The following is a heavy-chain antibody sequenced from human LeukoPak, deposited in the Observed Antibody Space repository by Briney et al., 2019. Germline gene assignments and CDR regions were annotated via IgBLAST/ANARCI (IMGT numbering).Heavy chain of an antibody. CDR1: GGTFSSYT. Sequence: GASVKVSCKASGGTFSSYTISWVRQAPGQGLEWMGWISAYNGNTNYAQKLQGRVTMTTDTSTSTAYMELRSLRSDDTAVYYCAREGYAYYYDSSGYYSDYWGQGTLVTVSS. J-gene: IGHJ4*02. V-gene: IGHV1-18*01. CDR2: ISAYNGNT. CDR3: AREGYAYYYDSSGYYSDY. D-gene: IGHD3-22*01.